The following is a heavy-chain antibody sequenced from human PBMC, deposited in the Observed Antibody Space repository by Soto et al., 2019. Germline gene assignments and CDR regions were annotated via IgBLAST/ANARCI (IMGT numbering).Heavy chain of an antibody. V-gene: IGHV1-2*06. D-gene: IGHD6-19*01. CDR3: AREGQWQPWGYYYYYGMDV. Sequence: ASVKVSCKASGYSFTDYHIHWVRQAPGQGLEWLGRINPKSGGTSTAQKLQGRVTMTTDTSTSTAYMELRSLRSDDTAVYYCAREGQWQPWGYYYYYGMDVWGQGTTVTVSS. CDR1: GYSFTDYH. J-gene: IGHJ6*02. CDR2: INPKSGGT.